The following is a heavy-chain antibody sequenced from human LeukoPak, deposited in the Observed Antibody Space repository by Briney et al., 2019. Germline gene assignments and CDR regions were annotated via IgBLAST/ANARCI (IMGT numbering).Heavy chain of an antibody. V-gene: IGHV3-21*03. CDR2: IFSSSTCI. Sequence: PGGSLRLSCAASGFAFNTYSMNWVRQAPGKGLERVSFIFSSSTCIYYTDSVKGRFTISRDNARNSLYLQMDNLRAEDTGVYYCARVGTSSLRDWFDPWGQGTLVTVSS. CDR1: GFAFNTYS. D-gene: IGHD2-8*01. J-gene: IGHJ5*02. CDR3: ARVGTSSLRDWFDP.